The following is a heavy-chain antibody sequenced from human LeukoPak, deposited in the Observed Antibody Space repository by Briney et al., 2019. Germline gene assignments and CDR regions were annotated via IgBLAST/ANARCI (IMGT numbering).Heavy chain of an antibody. CDR2: VSYSGSV. V-gene: IGHV4-39*01. CDR1: GDSVTTSTYF. Sequence: SETLSLICSVSGDSVTTSTYFWGWVRQPPGKGLEWIGMVSYSGSVSYNPSLESRLTMSVGASKNQFSLKLTSVTAADTAVYYCSRSHGAYWGQGTLVTVSS. J-gene: IGHJ4*02. D-gene: IGHD4-17*01. CDR3: SRSHGAY.